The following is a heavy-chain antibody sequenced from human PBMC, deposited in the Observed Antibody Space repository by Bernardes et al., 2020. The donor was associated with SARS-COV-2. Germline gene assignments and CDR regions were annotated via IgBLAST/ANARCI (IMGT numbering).Heavy chain of an antibody. CDR3: AKVLGFPGYPYYYYGMDV. J-gene: IGHJ6*02. V-gene: IGHV3-23*01. Sequence: GGSLRLSCAASGFTFSSYAMSWVRQAPGKGLEWVSAISGSGGSTYYADSVKGRFTISRDNSKNTLYLQMNSLRAEDTAVYYCAKVLGFPGYPYYYYGMDVWGQGTTVTVSS. D-gene: IGHD3-16*02. CDR2: ISGSGGST. CDR1: GFTFSSYA.